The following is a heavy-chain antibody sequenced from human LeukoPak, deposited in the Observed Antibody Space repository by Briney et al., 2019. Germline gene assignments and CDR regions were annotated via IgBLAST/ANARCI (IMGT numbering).Heavy chain of an antibody. D-gene: IGHD3-22*01. Sequence: ASVKVSCKACGGTFSSYAISWVRQAPGQRLEWMGGIIPIFGTANYAQKFQGRVTITTDESTSTAYMELSSLRPEDTAVYYCARGGPYDSSGYYRFDYWGQGTLVTVSS. CDR3: ARGGPYDSSGYYRFDY. V-gene: IGHV1-69*05. CDR2: IIPIFGTA. CDR1: GGTFSSYA. J-gene: IGHJ4*02.